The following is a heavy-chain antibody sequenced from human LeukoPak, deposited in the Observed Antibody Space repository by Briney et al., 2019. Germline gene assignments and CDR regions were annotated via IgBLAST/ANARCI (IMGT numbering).Heavy chain of an antibody. CDR2: LSDSGTT. D-gene: IGHD6-25*01. J-gene: IGHJ3*02. CDR3: ARYGSNSGWKSFDI. V-gene: IGHV4-59*01. Sequence: SETLSLTCTVSGDSFSHGYWSWIRPPPGKGLEWSGWLSDSGTTVYNPSLKSRVAMSVDTSRIQFSLHLNFVTAADTAVYYCARYGSNSGWKSFDIWGQGTRVTVSS. CDR1: GDSFSHGY.